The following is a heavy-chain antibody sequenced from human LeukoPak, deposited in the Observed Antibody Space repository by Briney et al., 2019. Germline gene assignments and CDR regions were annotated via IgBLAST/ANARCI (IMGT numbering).Heavy chain of an antibody. CDR2: IKQDGSEK. CDR3: ARELPGGFDH. V-gene: IGHV3-7*03. D-gene: IGHD3-10*01. CDR1: GFTFSSYW. Sequence: GGSLRLSCAASGFTFSSYWMSWVRQAPGNGLEWVANIKQDGSEKYFVDSVKGRFTISRDNAKNSLYLQMNSLRAEDTAVYHCARELPGGFDHWGQGTLVTVSS. J-gene: IGHJ5*02.